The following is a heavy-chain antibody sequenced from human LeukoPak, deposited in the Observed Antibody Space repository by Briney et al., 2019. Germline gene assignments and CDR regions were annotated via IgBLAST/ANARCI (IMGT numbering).Heavy chain of an antibody. Sequence: SETLSLTCTVSGGSISSYYWGWIRQPPGKGLEWIGFIYYSGSTNYNPSHKSRVTISVDTSKNQFSLKLSSVTAADTAVYYCARFGSTVTGYYYGMDVWGQGTTVTVSS. CDR3: ARFGSTVTGYYYGMDV. CDR1: GGSISSYY. V-gene: IGHV4-59*01. J-gene: IGHJ6*02. CDR2: IYYSGST. D-gene: IGHD4-17*01.